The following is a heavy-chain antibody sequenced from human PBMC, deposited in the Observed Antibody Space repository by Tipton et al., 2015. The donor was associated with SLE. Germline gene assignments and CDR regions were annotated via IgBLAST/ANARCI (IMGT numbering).Heavy chain of an antibody. V-gene: IGHV4-61*02. CDR1: GVSISSASYY. CDR3: ARGFLYDGFQV. CDR2: AYTTGSP. Sequence: LRLSCTVSGVSISSASYYWNWIRQPAGKGPEWIGRAYTTGSPYYNPSLESRVTISMDTSKNQFSLQLTSVTPEDTAVYYCARGFLYDGFQVWGQGTLVTVSS. J-gene: IGHJ1*01. D-gene: IGHD2-2*02.